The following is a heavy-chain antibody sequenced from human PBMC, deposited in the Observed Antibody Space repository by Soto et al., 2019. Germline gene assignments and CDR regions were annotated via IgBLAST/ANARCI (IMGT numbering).Heavy chain of an antibody. D-gene: IGHD3-10*01. CDR3: AKDRGYFYVPGSSIYYFDY. CDR2: IRGSGGST. J-gene: IGHJ4*02. CDR1: GFTFASYA. Sequence: EVQLLESGGGLVQPGGSLRLSCAASGFTFASYARNWVRQAPGKGLEWVSGIRGSGGSTYYADPAKGRFTISRDKSKNTLYLPMNNLRAEDTAVYYCAKDRGYFYVPGSSIYYFDYWGQGTLVTLSS. V-gene: IGHV3-23*01.